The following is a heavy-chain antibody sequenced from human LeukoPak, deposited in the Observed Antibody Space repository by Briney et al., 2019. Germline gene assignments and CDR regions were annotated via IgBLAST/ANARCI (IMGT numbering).Heavy chain of an antibody. D-gene: IGHD3-22*01. J-gene: IGHJ4*02. Sequence: SETLSLTCTVSGGSISSSSYYWGWIRQPPGKGLEWIGSIYYSGSTYYNPSLKSRVTISVDTSKNQFSLKLSSVTAADTAVYYCARSGYYYLRGEEGFDYWGQGTLVTVSS. CDR3: ARSGYYYLRGEEGFDY. CDR1: GGSISSSSYY. CDR2: IYYSGST. V-gene: IGHV4-39*07.